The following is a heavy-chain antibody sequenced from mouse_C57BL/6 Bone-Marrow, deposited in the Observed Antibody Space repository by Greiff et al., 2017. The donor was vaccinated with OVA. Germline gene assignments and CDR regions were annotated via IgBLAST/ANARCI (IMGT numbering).Heavy chain of an antibody. CDR3: AKGGLSGNYWFAY. CDR2: IWRGGST. D-gene: IGHD2-1*01. J-gene: IGHJ3*01. CDR1: GFSLTSYG. Sequence: VKLVESGPGLVQPSQSLSITCTVSGFSLTSYGVHWVRQSPGKGLEWLGVIWRGGSTDYNAAFMSRLSITKDNSKSQVFFKMNSLQADDTAIYYCAKGGLSGNYWFAYWGQGTLVTLSA. V-gene: IGHV2-5*01.